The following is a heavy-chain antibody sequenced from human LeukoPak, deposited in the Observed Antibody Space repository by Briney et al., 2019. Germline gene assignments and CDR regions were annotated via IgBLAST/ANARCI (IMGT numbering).Heavy chain of an antibody. V-gene: IGHV3-30*02. CDR3: AKDLGYSSSYNITLLDY. CDR2: IRYDGSNK. Sequence: GGSLRLSCAASGFTFSSYGMHWVRQAPGKGLEWVAFIRYDGSNKYYADSVKGRFTISRDNSKNTLYLQMNSPRAEDTAVYYCAKDLGYSSSYNITLLDYWGQGTLVTVSS. J-gene: IGHJ4*02. CDR1: GFTFSSYG. D-gene: IGHD6-6*01.